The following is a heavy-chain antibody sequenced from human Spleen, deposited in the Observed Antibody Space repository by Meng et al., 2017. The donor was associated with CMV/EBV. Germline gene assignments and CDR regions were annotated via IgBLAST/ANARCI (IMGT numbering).Heavy chain of an antibody. CDR3: ASVGVPAAIIGEYYYYGMDV. CDR1: GSTFTGHY. CDR2: INANNGAT. Sequence: ASVKVSCKASGSTFTGHYIHWVRQAPGQGLEWMGWINANNGATLYKQKFQGRVTVNRDTSISTVHMEVNRLRSEDTAVYYCASVGVPAAIIGEYYYYGMDVWGQGTTVTVSS. V-gene: IGHV1-2*02. D-gene: IGHD2-2*01. J-gene: IGHJ6*02.